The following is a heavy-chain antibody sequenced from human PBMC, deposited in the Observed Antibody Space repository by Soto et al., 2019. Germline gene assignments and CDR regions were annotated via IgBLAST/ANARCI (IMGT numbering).Heavy chain of an antibody. V-gene: IGHV4-59*01. CDR2: IYYSGST. CDR1: GDSINNYY. CDR3: ARGYCSSSACYEFDY. D-gene: IGHD2-2*01. Sequence: VILSLTRSVAGDSINNYYWNWIRKNPRRGLEWIGSIYYSGSTNYSPSLKSRLTILVDTSKKQFSLNLSSVTAADTAMYYCARGYCSSSACYEFDYWGQGTLVTVSS. J-gene: IGHJ4*02.